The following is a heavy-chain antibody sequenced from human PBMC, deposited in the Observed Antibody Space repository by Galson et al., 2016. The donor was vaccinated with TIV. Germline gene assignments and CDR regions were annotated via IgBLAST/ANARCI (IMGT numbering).Heavy chain of an antibody. V-gene: IGHV1-69*02. Sequence: SVKVSCKASGGTFNSHTVTWVRQAPGQGLEWMGRFVPILDVANYAQNFQGRVTVTADKTTNTAYLELRSLTSEDTAVYYCARVGALRLSNEGSAYTYHFDYWSQGTLVTVSS. CDR2: FVPILDVA. CDR1: GGTFNSHT. CDR3: ARVGALRLSNEGSAYTYHFDY. J-gene: IGHJ4*02. D-gene: IGHD3-16*01.